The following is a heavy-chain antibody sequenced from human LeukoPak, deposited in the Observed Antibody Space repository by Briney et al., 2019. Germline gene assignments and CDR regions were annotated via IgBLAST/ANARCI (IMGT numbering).Heavy chain of an antibody. V-gene: IGHV1-58*01. CDR3: AADSHYEFYYYYMDV. CDR2: IVVGSGNT. Sequence: ASVKVSCKASGFTFTSSAVQWVRQARGQRLEWIGGIVVGSGNTNYAQKFQERVTITRDMSTSTAYMELRSLRSEDTAVYYCAADSHYEFYYYYMDVWGKGTTVTVSS. CDR1: GFTFTSSA. D-gene: IGHD3-3*01. J-gene: IGHJ6*03.